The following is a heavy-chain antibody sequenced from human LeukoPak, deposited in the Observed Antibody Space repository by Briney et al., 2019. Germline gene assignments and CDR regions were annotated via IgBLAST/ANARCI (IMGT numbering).Heavy chain of an antibody. D-gene: IGHD6-19*01. V-gene: IGHV3-33*01. CDR3: ARVDKQWPVRD. J-gene: IGHJ4*02. CDR1: GFTFSSYG. CDR2: IWYDGSNK. Sequence: GGSLRLSCAASGFTFSSYGMHWVRQAPGKGLEWVAVIWYDGSNKYYADSVKGRFTISRDNSKNTLYLQMNSLGAEDTAVYYCARVDKQWPVRDWGQGTLVTVSS.